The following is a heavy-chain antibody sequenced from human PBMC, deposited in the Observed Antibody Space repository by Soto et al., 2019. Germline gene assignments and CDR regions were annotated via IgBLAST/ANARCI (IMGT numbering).Heavy chain of an antibody. CDR2: ISTRGAT. V-gene: IGHV3-66*01. J-gene: IGHJ3*02. D-gene: IGHD2-15*01. CDR3: AREPRYCRGGSCSITGDAFDI. Sequence: EVQLVESGGGLVQPGGSLRLSCTASGFIVSDTYMNWVRQAPGKGLEWVSVISTRGATHYADSVSGRFSLSRAIADNTLKLQMNIRIGEDAAVYYCAREPRYCRGGSCSITGDAFDIWGQGTLVTVSS. CDR1: GFIVSDTY.